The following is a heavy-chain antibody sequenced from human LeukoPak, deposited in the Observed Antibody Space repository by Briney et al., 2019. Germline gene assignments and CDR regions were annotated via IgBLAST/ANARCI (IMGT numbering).Heavy chain of an antibody. Sequence: PGGSLRLSCAASGFTVSSNYMSWVRQAPGKGLEWVSVIYSGGNTYYSDSVKGRFTISRDNSKNTLYLQMNSLRPEDTAMYYCAAWVEVTTTGWFDPWGQGTLVTVSS. J-gene: IGHJ5*02. V-gene: IGHV3-66*02. CDR3: AAWVEVTTTGWFDP. CDR1: GFTVSSNY. D-gene: IGHD3-22*01. CDR2: IYSGGNT.